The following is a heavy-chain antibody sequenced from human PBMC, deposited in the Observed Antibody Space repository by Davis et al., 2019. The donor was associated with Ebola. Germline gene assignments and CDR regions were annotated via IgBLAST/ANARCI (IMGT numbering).Heavy chain of an antibody. Sequence: KVSCKASGYSFTSYWISWVRQMPGKGLEWMGRIDPSDSYTNYSPSFQGHVTISADKSISTAYLQWSSLKASDTAMYYCARLNWYYGSGSYPADVWGQGTTVTVSS. J-gene: IGHJ6*02. CDR3: ARLNWYYGSGSYPADV. CDR1: GYSFTSYW. V-gene: IGHV5-10-1*01. CDR2: IDPSDSYT. D-gene: IGHD3-10*01.